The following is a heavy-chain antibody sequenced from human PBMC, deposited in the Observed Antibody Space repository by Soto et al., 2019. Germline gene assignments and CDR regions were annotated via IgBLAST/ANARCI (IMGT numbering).Heavy chain of an antibody. D-gene: IGHD1-1*01. V-gene: IGHV4-31*03. CDR2: IYHSGDT. J-gene: IGHJ4*02. Sequence: QVQLQESGPGLVKPSQTLSLTCTVSGAYVNTGGYYWSWVRQYPGKGLEWIGYIYHSGDTYYNPSLKSRFTISVDTSKNHFSLSLSSVTVADTAVYYCARDPGNERLDYWGQGTLVIVSS. CDR3: ARDPGNERLDY. CDR1: GAYVNTGGYY.